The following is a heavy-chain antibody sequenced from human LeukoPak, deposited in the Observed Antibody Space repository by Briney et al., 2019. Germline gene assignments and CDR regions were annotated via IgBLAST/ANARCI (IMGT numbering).Heavy chain of an antibody. CDR2: IYSGGST. Sequence: GGSLRLSCAASGFTVSSNYMSWVRQAPGKGLEWVSVIYSGGSTYYAVSVKGRFTISRDNSKKSLYLQMNSVRPEDTALYYCVRETESQRSFDYWGQGTLVSVS. D-gene: IGHD5-24*01. CDR1: GFTVSSNY. V-gene: IGHV3-53*05. J-gene: IGHJ4*02. CDR3: VRETESQRSFDY.